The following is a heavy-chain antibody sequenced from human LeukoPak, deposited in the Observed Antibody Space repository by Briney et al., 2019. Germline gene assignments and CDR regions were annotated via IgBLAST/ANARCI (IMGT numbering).Heavy chain of an antibody. D-gene: IGHD2-21*02. J-gene: IGHJ4*02. CDR3: AKDSSASFYCGGACYSNY. Sequence: GRSLRLSCAASGFTFSAYGMHWVRQAPGKGLEWVAIISYDGTNKYYADSVKGRFTISRDNSKNTLYLQMNSLRAEDTAVYYCAKDSSASFYCGGACYSNYWGQGTLVTVSS. CDR1: GFTFSAYG. CDR2: ISYDGTNK. V-gene: IGHV3-30*18.